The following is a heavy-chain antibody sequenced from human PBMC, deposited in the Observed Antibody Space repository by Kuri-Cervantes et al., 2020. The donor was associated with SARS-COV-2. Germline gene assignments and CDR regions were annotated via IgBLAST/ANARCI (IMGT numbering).Heavy chain of an antibody. V-gene: IGHV4-61*02. J-gene: IGHJ2*01. D-gene: IGHD6-13*01. CDR3: ARKFGGSSWCWYFDP. CDR1: GGSIGSGSYY. CDR2: VYTSGST. Sequence: SETLSLTCTVSGGSIGSGSYYWNWIRQPAGKGLEWIGRVYTSGSTNYNSSLKRRVSISLDTSTNQFSLRLTSVTAADTAVYYCARKFGGSSWCWYFDPWGRGNLVNVSS.